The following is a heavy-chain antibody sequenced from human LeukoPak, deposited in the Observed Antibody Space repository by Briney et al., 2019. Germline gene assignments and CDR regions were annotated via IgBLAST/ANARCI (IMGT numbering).Heavy chain of an antibody. D-gene: IGHD4-17*01. CDR3: AKGGATVIDY. CDR2: INSDGIST. J-gene: IGHJ4*02. V-gene: IGHV3-74*01. CDR1: AFTFSSYW. Sequence: HPGGSLRLSCAASAFTFSSYWMHWVRQAPGKGLVWVSRINSDGISTSYADSVKGRFTISRDNAKNTLYLQMNSLGAEDTAVYYCAKGGATVIDYWGQGTLVTVSS.